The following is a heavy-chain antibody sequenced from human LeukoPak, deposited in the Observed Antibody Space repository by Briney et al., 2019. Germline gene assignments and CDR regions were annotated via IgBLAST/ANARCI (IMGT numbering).Heavy chain of an antibody. CDR3: AKAMVVSATGGAFDY. J-gene: IGHJ4*02. CDR2: ISGSGGST. D-gene: IGHD2-15*01. CDR1: GFTFSSYG. Sequence: PGGTLRLSCAASGFTFSSYGMSWVRQAPGKGLEWVSAISGSGGSTYYADSVKGRFTISRDNAKNSLYLQMNSLRAEDTALYYCAKAMVVSATGGAFDYWGQGTLVTVSS. V-gene: IGHV3-23*01.